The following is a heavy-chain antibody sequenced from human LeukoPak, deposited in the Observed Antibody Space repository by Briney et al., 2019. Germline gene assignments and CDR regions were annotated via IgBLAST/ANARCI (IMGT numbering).Heavy chain of an antibody. D-gene: IGHD1-26*01. CDR3: AVRAGSYWFDP. CDR1: GYVFTSYD. CDR2: MIPDSGNT. V-gene: IGHV1-8*01. Sequence: ASVKVSCKASGYVFTSYDINWVRQATGQGLEWRGWMIPDSGNTGYAQKFQGRVTMTRNTSINTAYLELSSLRSDDTAVYYCAVRAGSYWFDPWGEGTQVTVSP. J-gene: IGHJ5*02.